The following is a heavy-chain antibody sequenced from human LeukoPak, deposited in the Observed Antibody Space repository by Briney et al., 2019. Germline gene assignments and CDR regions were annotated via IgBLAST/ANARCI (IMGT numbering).Heavy chain of an antibody. Sequence: GGSLRLSCAASGFTFSSYAMHWFRQAPGKGLEWVAVISYDGSNKYYAGSVKGRFTISRDNSKNTLYLQMNSLRAEDTAVYYCARDRDCSGGSCFSTLFDYWGQGTLVTVSS. CDR2: ISYDGSNK. CDR1: GFTFSSYA. CDR3: ARDRDCSGGSCFSTLFDY. V-gene: IGHV3-30-3*01. D-gene: IGHD2-15*01. J-gene: IGHJ4*02.